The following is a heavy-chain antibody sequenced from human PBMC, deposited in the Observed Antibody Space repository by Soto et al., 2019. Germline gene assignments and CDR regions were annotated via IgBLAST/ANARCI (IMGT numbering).Heavy chain of an antibody. V-gene: IGHV1-24*01. CDR1: GYTLRELS. D-gene: IGHD3-9*01. CDR3: ATNVRDLDVLTVTSYYLDS. Sequence: SVKVSCKVSGYTLRELSMHWVRQTPGKGLEWMGGFDPEDHETFYTQEFQGRVAMTEDTSTETAHMELRSLRPEDTAIYYCATNVRDLDVLTVTSYYLDSWGQGSLVTVSS. CDR2: FDPEDHET. J-gene: IGHJ4*02.